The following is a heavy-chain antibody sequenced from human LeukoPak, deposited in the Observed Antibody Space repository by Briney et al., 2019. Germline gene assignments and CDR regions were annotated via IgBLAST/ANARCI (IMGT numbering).Heavy chain of an antibody. CDR3: ARGRYIAAAGPINWFDP. J-gene: IGHJ5*02. V-gene: IGHV4-30-2*01. D-gene: IGHD6-13*01. CDR1: GGSISSGGYS. CDR2: IYHSGST. Sequence: PSQTLSLTCAVSGGSISSGGYSWSWIRQPPGKGLEWIGYIYHSGSTYYNPSLKSRVTISVDRSKNQFSLKLSSVTAADTAVCYCARGRYIAAAGPINWFDPWGQGPVVTVSS.